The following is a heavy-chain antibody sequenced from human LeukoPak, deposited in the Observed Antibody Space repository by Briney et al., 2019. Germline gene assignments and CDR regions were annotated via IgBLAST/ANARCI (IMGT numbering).Heavy chain of an antibody. V-gene: IGHV3-74*01. Sequence: PGGSLRLSCAASGFTFSNYWMHWVRQVPGKGLVWVSRINNDGSGKTYADSVKGRFTISRDNDKNTLYLQMNSLKFEDTAVFYCTSLYLTDVWGKENTVTVST. D-gene: IGHD2-2*02. CDR3: TSLYLTDV. J-gene: IGHJ6*04. CDR2: INNDGSGK. CDR1: GFTFSNYW.